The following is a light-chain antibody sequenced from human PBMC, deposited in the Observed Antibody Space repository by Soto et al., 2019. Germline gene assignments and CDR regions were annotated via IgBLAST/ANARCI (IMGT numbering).Light chain of an antibody. V-gene: IGLV1-51*01. CDR2: DNN. CDR3: GTWDSSLSVYV. Sequence: QSVLTQPPSVSAAPGQKITISCSGSSSNIGINYVSWFQHLSGTAPKLLMYDNNKRPSGIPDRFSGSKSGTSATLGITGLQTGDEADYYCGTWDSSLSVYVFGTGTKLTVL. J-gene: IGLJ1*01. CDR1: SSNIGINY.